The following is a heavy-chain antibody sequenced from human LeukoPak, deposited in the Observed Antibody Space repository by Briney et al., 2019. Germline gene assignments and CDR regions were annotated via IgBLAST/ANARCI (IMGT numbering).Heavy chain of an antibody. V-gene: IGHV3-74*01. CDR3: ARDPLNSSGWYKEFDY. CDR1: GFTFSSYW. Sequence: GGSLRLSCAASGFTFSSYWMHWVRQAPGKGLVWVSRINTDGSSTNYADTVKSRFTISRDNAKNTLYLQMNSLTAEDTAVYYCARDPLNSSGWYKEFDYWGQGTLVTVSS. D-gene: IGHD6-19*01. J-gene: IGHJ4*02. CDR2: INTDGSST.